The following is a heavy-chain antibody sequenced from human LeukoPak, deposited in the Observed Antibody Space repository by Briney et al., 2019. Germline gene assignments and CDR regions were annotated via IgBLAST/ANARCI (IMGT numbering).Heavy chain of an antibody. Sequence: SETLSLTCTVSGGSISSSNYYRVWIRQPPGKGLERVGSIYYSGSTYYNPSLKSRVTISVDTSKNQFSLKLSSVTAADTAVYYCALRYFDRDYWGQGTLVTVSS. J-gene: IGHJ4*02. CDR3: ALRYFDRDY. CDR2: IYYSGST. V-gene: IGHV4-39*01. D-gene: IGHD3-9*01. CDR1: GGSISSSNYY.